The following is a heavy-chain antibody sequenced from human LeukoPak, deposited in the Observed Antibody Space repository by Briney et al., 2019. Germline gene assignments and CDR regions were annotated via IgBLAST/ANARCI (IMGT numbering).Heavy chain of an antibody. D-gene: IGHD2-15*01. J-gene: IGHJ6*02. CDR3: AREIVVVVAATYYYYYGMDV. CDR2: INHSGST. Sequence: PSETLSLTCTVSGGSISSGGYYWSWIRQPPGKGLEWIGEINHSGSTNYNPSLKSRVTISVDTSKNQFSLKLSSVTAADTAVYYCAREIVVVVAATYYYYYGMDVWGQGTTVTVSS. CDR1: GGSISSGGYY. V-gene: IGHV4-39*07.